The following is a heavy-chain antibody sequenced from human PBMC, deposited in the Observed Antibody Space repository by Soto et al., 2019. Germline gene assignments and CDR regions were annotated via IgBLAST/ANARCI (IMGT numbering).Heavy chain of an antibody. J-gene: IGHJ4*02. D-gene: IGHD4-17*01. CDR1: GGTFSSYT. V-gene: IGHV1-69*02. Sequence: QVQLVQSGAEVKKPGSSVKVSCKASGGTFSSYTISWVRQAPGQGLEWMGRIIPILGIANYAQKLQDRVTITADKSTSPASMELRSLRSENTGMYSCASGPGEGSDGDYEQDGCWGPGSLVTV. CDR3: ASGPGEGSDGDYEQDGC. CDR2: IIPILGIA.